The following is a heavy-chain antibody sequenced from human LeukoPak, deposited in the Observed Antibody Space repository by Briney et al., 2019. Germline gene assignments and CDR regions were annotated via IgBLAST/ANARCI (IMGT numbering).Heavy chain of an antibody. Sequence: GGSLRLSCAASGFTFSSYSMNWVRQAPGKGLEWVSSISSSSSYMYYADSVTGRFTLSRDNAKNSLYLQMNSLRAEDTAVYYCARGWFGENDDAFDIWGQGTMVTVSS. CDR2: ISSSSSYM. CDR3: ARGWFGENDDAFDI. D-gene: IGHD3-10*01. CDR1: GFTFSSYS. J-gene: IGHJ3*02. V-gene: IGHV3-21*01.